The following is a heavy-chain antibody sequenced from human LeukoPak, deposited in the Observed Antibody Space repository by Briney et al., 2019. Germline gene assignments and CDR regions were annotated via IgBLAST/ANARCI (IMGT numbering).Heavy chain of an antibody. CDR3: ARQAVYYYGMDV. V-gene: IGHV5-51*01. CDR2: IYPGDSDT. J-gene: IGHJ6*02. CDR1: GYTFTTYW. Sequence: GESLKISCKGSGYTFTTYWIGWMRQMPGKGLEWMGIIYPGDSDTKYSPSFQGQVTISADKSISTAYLQWSSLKASDAAMYYCARQAVYYYGMDVWGQGTTVTVSS.